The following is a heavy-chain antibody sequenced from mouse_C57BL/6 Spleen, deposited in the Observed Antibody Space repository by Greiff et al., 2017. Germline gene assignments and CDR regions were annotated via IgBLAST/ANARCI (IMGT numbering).Heavy chain of an antibody. CDR2: ISDGGSYT. Sequence: EVQVVESGGGLVKPGGSLKLSCAASGFTFSSYAMSWVRQTPEKRLEWVATISDGGSYTYYPDNVKGRFTISRDNAKNNLYLQMSHLKSEDTAMYYCARDRGELGRGCFDYWGQGTTLTVSS. V-gene: IGHV5-4*01. D-gene: IGHD4-1*01. J-gene: IGHJ2*01. CDR3: ARDRGELGRGCFDY. CDR1: GFTFSSYA.